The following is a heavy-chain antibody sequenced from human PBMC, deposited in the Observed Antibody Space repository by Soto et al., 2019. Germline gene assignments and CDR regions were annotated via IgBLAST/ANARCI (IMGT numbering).Heavy chain of an antibody. D-gene: IGHD5-18*01. Sequence: GGPLSLSSSASVDPFSSYAMHWVRQDPGKGLEWVAVISYDGSNKYYADSVKGRFTISRDNSKNTLYLQMNSLRAEDTAVYYCARDRNAQLKYYYYYGMDVWGQGTRVTVSS. CDR2: ISYDGSNK. CDR3: ARDRNAQLKYYYYYGMDV. CDR1: VDPFSSYA. V-gene: IGHV3-30-3*01. J-gene: IGHJ6*02.